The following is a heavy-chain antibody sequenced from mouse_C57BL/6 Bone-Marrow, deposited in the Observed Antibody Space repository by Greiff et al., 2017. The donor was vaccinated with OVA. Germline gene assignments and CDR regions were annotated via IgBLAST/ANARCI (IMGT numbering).Heavy chain of an antibody. V-gene: IGHV1-55*01. CDR2: IYPGGGCT. Sequence: VQLQQPGAELVKPGASVKMSCKASGYTFTSYWITWVKQRPGQGLEWIGDIYPGGGCTNYNEKFKGKATLTVDTSSSTAYMQLSSLTSEDSAVYYCARGYEGFAYWGQGTLVTVSA. CDR1: GYTFTSYW. D-gene: IGHD2-2*01. CDR3: ARGYEGFAY. J-gene: IGHJ3*01.